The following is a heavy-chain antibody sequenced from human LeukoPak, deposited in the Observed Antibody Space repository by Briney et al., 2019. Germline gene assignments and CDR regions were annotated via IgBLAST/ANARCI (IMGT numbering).Heavy chain of an antibody. V-gene: IGHV3-48*01. CDR3: VRDNSRGQSLGVIY. Sequence: PGGSLRLSCAASGFTFSTYNMNWVRQAPGKGLEWISYINADSSTIQYADSVRGRFTTSRDNDKNSLYLQMNSLRAEDTAVYYCVRDNSRGQSLGVIYWGQGSLVTVSS. CDR1: GFTFSTYN. J-gene: IGHJ4*02. CDR2: INADSSTI. D-gene: IGHD3-22*01.